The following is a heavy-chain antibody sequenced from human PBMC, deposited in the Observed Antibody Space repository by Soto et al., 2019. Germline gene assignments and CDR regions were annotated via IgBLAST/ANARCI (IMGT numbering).Heavy chain of an antibody. CDR1: GGSISSYY. V-gene: IGHV4-59*01. CDR2: IYYSGST. Sequence: LSLTCTVSGGSISSYYWSWIRQPPGKGLEWIGYIYYSGSTNYNPSLKSRVTISVDTSKNQFSLKLSSVTAADTAVYYCARDRYSSSWYNWFDPWGQGTLVTVSS. D-gene: IGHD6-13*01. CDR3: ARDRYSSSWYNWFDP. J-gene: IGHJ5*02.